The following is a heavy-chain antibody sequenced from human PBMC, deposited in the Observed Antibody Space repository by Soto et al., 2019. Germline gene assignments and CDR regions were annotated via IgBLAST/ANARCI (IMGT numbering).Heavy chain of an antibody. J-gene: IGHJ4*02. D-gene: IGHD3-22*01. CDR3: AEDSSSYYY. V-gene: IGHV1-3*01. CDR2: INAXNSMP. CDR1: GDTFKSYA. Sequence: XVKVSCKASGDTFKSYALHWLRQAPGQRLEWMXWINAXNSMPEYSQKXXHRVTTTXXTSASTAYMELSSMRSEDTAVHYCAEDSSSYYYWGQGTQVTVSS.